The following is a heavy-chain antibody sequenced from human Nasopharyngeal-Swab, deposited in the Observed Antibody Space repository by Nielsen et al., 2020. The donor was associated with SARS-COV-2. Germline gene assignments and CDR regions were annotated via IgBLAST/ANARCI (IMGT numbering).Heavy chain of an antibody. Sequence: CVRHVPGQGLEWMGWINGYNGNTNYAQKFQDRVTMTTDTSTGTAYMDLRSLRSDDTAVYYCARDPNFGWGGFGYWGQGTLVTVSS. V-gene: IGHV1-18*01. CDR3: ARDPNFGWGGFGY. J-gene: IGHJ4*02. CDR2: INGYNGNT. D-gene: IGHD3-10*01.